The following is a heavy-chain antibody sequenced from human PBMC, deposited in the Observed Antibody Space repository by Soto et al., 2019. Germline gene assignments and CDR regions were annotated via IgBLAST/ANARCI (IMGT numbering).Heavy chain of an antibody. D-gene: IGHD3-3*01. V-gene: IGHV3-7*01. CDR2: IKHDGSEQ. J-gene: IGHJ1*01. Sequence: EVQLVESGGGLVQPGGSLRLSCAASGFTFSSYWMSWVRQAPWKGLEWVANIKHDGSEQYYVESVKGRFTIYRDNAKNSLYLQMNSLRAEDTGVYYCARAPTYYDFWSGYKYFQHWGQGTLVTVSS. CDR3: ARAPTYYDFWSGYKYFQH. CDR1: GFTFSSYW.